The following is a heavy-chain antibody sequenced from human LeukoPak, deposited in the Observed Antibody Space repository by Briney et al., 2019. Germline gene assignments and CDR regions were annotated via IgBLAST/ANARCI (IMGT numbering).Heavy chain of an antibody. Sequence: GGSLRLSCAASGFTFTSYAMNWVRQAPGKGVEWVSTISGSGSSTYYVASVKGRFTISRDNSRNTLYLQMNSLRAEDTAEYYCAKDSNGWYQRGSNSFDYWGQGTLVTVSS. D-gene: IGHD6-19*01. CDR3: AKDSNGWYQRGSNSFDY. J-gene: IGHJ4*02. CDR1: GFTFTSYA. CDR2: ISGSGSST. V-gene: IGHV3-23*01.